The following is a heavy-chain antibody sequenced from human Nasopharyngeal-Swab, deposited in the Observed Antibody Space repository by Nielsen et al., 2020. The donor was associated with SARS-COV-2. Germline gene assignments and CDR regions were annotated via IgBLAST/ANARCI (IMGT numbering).Heavy chain of an antibody. CDR1: GYSFRTYG. CDR3: AKDLRGPYFF. Sequence: GESLKISCVASGYSFRTYGMSWVRPAPGKGLEWVAAIVGSGDNSGSGGSTYYADSVKGRFTISRDNSKNTLSLQMNSLRAEDTAVYYCAKDLRGPYFFWGQGTLVTVSS. J-gene: IGHJ4*02. V-gene: IGHV3-23*01. CDR2: IVGSGDNSGSGGST. D-gene: IGHD2/OR15-2a*01.